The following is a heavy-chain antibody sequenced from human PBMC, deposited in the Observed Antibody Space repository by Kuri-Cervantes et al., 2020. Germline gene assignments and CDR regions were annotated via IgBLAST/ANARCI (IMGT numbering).Heavy chain of an antibody. Sequence: GSLRLSCGASGFTFSDHSMNWVRQAPGKGLEWIGGISYSGDTKYNPSLDSRVTISADTSKNQFSLKLTFVTAADTAMYFCSGGGYWGQGTLVTVSS. CDR3: SGGGY. CDR1: GFTFSDHS. V-gene: IGHV4-59*03. J-gene: IGHJ4*02. CDR2: ISYSGDT.